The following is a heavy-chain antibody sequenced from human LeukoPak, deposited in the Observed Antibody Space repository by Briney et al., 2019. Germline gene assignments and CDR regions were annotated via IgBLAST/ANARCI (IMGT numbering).Heavy chain of an antibody. J-gene: IGHJ6*02. CDR2: INTNTGNP. D-gene: IGHD5-12*01. Sequence: ASVKVSCKASGYTFTSYAMNWVRQAPGQGLEWMGWINTNTGNPTYAQGFTGRFVFSLDTSVSTAYLQISSLKAEDTAVYYCARDKQWLRDYYYYGMDVWGQGTTVTVSS. CDR3: ARDKQWLRDYYYYGMDV. V-gene: IGHV7-4-1*02. CDR1: GYTFTSYA.